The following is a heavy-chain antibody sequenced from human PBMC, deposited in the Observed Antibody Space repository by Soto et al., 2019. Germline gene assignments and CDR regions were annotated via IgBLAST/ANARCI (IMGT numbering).Heavy chain of an antibody. J-gene: IGHJ4*02. V-gene: IGHV3-23*01. CDR3: AKVWATYYFDY. CDR2: ISGSGGTT. D-gene: IGHD3-16*01. CDR1: GFSFSIYA. Sequence: PGGSLRLSCAASGFSFSIYAMNWVRQAPGKGLEWVSGISGSGGTTYYTDSVKGRFTISRDNSKNTLYLQMNSLRAEDTAVYYCAKVWATYYFDYWGQGALVTVSS.